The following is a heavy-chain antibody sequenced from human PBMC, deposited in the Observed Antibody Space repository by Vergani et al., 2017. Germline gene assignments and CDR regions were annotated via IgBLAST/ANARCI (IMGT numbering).Heavy chain of an antibody. CDR1: GFTFSSYA. CDR3: ARGWCSSTSCYYYYXMDV. D-gene: IGHD2-2*01. V-gene: IGHV3-48*03. Sequence: EVQLLESGGGLVQPGGSLRLSCAASGFTFSSYAMSWVRQAPGKGLEWVSHISNSGSTIYYADSVKGRFTISRDNAKNSLSLQMNSLRAEDTAVYYCARGWCSSTSCYYYYXMDVWGKGTTVTVSS. CDR2: ISNSGSTI. J-gene: IGHJ6*03.